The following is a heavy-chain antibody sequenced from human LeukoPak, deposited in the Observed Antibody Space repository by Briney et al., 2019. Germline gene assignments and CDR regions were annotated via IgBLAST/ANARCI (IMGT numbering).Heavy chain of an antibody. CDR2: LSWDGGST. CDR3: ARSHSEQWLVLDY. CDR1: GFTFDDYA. V-gene: IGHV3-43D*04. Sequence: PGGSLGLFXAASGFTFDDYAMHWVCHAPGKGLEGGSLLSWDGGSTYYADSVKGRFTISRDNSKNSLYLQMNSLRAEDTALYYCARSHSEQWLVLDYWGQGTLVTVSS. D-gene: IGHD6-19*01. J-gene: IGHJ4*02.